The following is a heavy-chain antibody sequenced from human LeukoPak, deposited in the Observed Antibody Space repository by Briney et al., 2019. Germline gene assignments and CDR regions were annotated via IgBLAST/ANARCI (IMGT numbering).Heavy chain of an antibody. D-gene: IGHD2-2*01. V-gene: IGHV3-30*02. CDR2: IRYDGSNK. J-gene: IGHJ6*03. Sequence: GGSLRLSCAASGFTFSSYGMHWVRQAPGKGLEWVAFIRYDGSNKYYADSVKGRFTISRENSKNTLYLQMNSLRAEDTAVYYCAKDSGCSSTSCFDYYYYYMDVWGKGTTVTVSS. CDR3: AKDSGCSSTSCFDYYYYYMDV. CDR1: GFTFSSYG.